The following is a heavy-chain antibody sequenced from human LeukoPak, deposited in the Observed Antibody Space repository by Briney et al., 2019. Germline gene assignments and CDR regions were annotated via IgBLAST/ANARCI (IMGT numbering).Heavy chain of an antibody. J-gene: IGHJ4*02. CDR1: RFTFAGYW. V-gene: IGHV3-7*02. D-gene: IGHD6-6*01. Sequence: GGSLRLSCAASRFTFAGYWMTWVRHPPGKGLEWVANIKSDGSEKYYVDSVKGRFTISRDNAKNSLNLQLNSLRAEDTAVYYCAKLSEYSFDSRGQGTQVTVSS. CDR3: AKLSEYSFDS. CDR2: IKSDGSEK.